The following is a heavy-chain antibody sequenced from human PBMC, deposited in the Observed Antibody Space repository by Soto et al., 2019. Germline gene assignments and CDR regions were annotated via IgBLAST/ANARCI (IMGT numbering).Heavy chain of an antibody. D-gene: IGHD3-10*01. CDR3: ALHYGSGSNYYYYGMDV. CDR1: GGTFSRYA. V-gene: IGHV1-69*12. J-gene: IGHJ6*02. CDR2: IISIFGTA. Sequence: QVQLVQSGAEVKKPGSSVKVSCKASGGTFSRYAISWVRQAPGQGLEWMGGIISIFGTADYTQKFQGRVTITAAESTSTAYMELSSLRSEDTAVYYCALHYGSGSNYYYYGMDVWGQGTTVTVSS.